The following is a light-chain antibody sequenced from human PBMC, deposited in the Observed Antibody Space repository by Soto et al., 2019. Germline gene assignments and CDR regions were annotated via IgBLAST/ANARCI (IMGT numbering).Light chain of an antibody. CDR2: EVS. Sequence: QSVLTQPASVAGSPGQSITISCAGTSSDVGGYDFVSWYQHHPGRAPKLLIYEVSGRPSGVSYRFSGSKSGNTASLIISGLQAEDEAYYYCSSYGSSGTAVFGTGTKVTVL. CDR1: SSDVGGYDF. CDR3: SSYGSSGTAV. J-gene: IGLJ1*01. V-gene: IGLV2-14*01.